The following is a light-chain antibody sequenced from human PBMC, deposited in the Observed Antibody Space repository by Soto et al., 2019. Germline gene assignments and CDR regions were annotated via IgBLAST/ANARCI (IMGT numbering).Light chain of an antibody. CDR1: SSDVGGYKY. J-gene: IGLJ3*02. Sequence: QSALTQPASVSGSPGQSITISCTGTSSDVGGYKYVSWYQQHPGKAPKLMIYEVSNRPSGVSNRFSGSKSGNTASLTISGLQAEDEADYYCSSYTSSNTLWVFGGGTQLTVL. CDR2: EVS. V-gene: IGLV2-14*01. CDR3: SSYTSSNTLWV.